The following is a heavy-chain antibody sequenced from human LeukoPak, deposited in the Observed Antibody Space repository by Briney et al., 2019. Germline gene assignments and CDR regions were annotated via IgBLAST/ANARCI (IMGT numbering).Heavy chain of an antibody. Sequence: ASVKVSCKGSGYTFTVYYIHWLRQAPGQGLDWLGWINPNNGGTLYAQKFQGGVTMTRDTSISAVYMELNRLTADDTAVYYCARGVATVGAKFFDYWGQGTLVTVSS. CDR1: GYTFTVYY. CDR2: INPNNGGT. CDR3: ARGVATVGAKFFDY. D-gene: IGHD6-13*01. J-gene: IGHJ4*02. V-gene: IGHV1-2*02.